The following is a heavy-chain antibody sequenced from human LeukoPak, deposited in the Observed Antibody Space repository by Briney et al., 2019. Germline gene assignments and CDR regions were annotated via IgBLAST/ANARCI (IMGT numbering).Heavy chain of an antibody. CDR1: GYTFTSYY. CDR2: INPSGGST. V-gene: IGHV1-46*01. D-gene: IGHD3-9*01. J-gene: IGHJ4*02. Sequence: ASVKVSCKASGYTFTSYYMHWVRQAPGQGLEWMGIINPSGGSTSYAQKFQGRVTMTRDTSTSTVYMELSSLRSEDTAVYYCARENYDILTGYYKGFDYWGQGTLVTVSS. CDR3: ARENYDILTGYYKGFDY.